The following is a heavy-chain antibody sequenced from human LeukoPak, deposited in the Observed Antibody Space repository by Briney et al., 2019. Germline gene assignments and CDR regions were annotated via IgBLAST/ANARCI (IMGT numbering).Heavy chain of an antibody. CDR3: ARSQQTWYYYYMDV. CDR1: GGSISSSSYY. V-gene: IGHV4-39*07. J-gene: IGHJ6*03. Sequence: SETLPLTCTVSGGSISSSSYYWGWIRQPPGKGLEWIGSIYYSGSTYYNPSLKSRVTISVDTSKNQLSLRLSSVAAADTAVYYCARSQQTWYYYYMDVWGKGTTVTISS. D-gene: IGHD6-13*01. CDR2: IYYSGST.